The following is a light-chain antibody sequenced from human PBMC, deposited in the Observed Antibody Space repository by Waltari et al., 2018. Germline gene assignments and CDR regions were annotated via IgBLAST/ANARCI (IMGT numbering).Light chain of an antibody. V-gene: IGKV1-39*01. J-gene: IGKJ1*01. Sequence: EMTQSPSSLYASVVDRVTITCRSRQYISTNLNWYQHKPGKAPKVLIYDASTLQSGVPSRFSGSGSGTDFTLTIKNLQLEDSATYYCHQSHFPTWTFGQGTKVEIK. CDR3: HQSHFPTWT. CDR1: QYISTN. CDR2: DAS.